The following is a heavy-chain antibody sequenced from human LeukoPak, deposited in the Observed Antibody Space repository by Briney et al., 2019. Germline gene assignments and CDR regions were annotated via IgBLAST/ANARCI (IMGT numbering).Heavy chain of an antibody. CDR1: GDSFSSVTDY. D-gene: IGHD6-19*01. J-gene: IGHJ4*02. CDR2: GDYSGGT. CDR3: AGERGEEYSSGWYKRNYFDN. V-gene: IGHV4-39*07. Sequence: SETLSLTCTVSGDSFSSVTDYWAWIRQPRGKGLEWIASGDYSGGTYYNPSLESRVAISADMSKNQFSLKLTSVTGADTAVYYCAGERGEEYSSGWYKRNYFDNWGQGIRVTVSS.